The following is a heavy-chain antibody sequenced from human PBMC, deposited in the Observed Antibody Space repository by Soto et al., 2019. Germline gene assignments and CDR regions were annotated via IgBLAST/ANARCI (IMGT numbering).Heavy chain of an antibody. Sequence: SETLSLTCAVSGDSISSVAWWSWVRQYPGKGLQWMGEIYHSGKTRNNPSLRSRVTMSVNKSNNQFSLNLMSVTAADTATYYCARDSRTGCSSTDCYMSWGRGILVTVSS. CDR2: IYHSGKT. CDR1: GDSISSVAW. CDR3: ARDSRTGCSSTDCYMS. D-gene: IGHD2-2*01. V-gene: IGHV4-4*02. J-gene: IGHJ5*02.